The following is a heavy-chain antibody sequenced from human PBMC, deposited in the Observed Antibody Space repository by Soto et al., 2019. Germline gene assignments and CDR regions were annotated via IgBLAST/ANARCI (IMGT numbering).Heavy chain of an antibody. CDR2: ISVDNGNT. Sequence: QVQLEQSEGEVKKPGASVKVSCKASGYTFSTYGISWVRQAPGQGLEWMGWISVDNGNTKYSQKLQCRVTMTTDTSTSKAYVELRSLGSDETAVYYCARGAIVSAYEGLDYWGQGTMVTVSS. J-gene: IGHJ4*02. V-gene: IGHV1-18*01. CDR1: GYTFSTYG. CDR3: ARGAIVSAYEGLDY. D-gene: IGHD5-12*01.